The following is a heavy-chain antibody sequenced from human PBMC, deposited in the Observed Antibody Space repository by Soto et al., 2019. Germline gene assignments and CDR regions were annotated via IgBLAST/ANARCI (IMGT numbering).Heavy chain of an antibody. Sequence: EVQLVQSGAEVKKPGESLKISCKGSGYSFTSYWIGWVRQMPGKGLEWMGIIYPGDSDTRYSPSFQGQVTISADKSISTAYLQWSSLKASDTAMYYCARHPSVEWLDQWYFDLWGRGTLVTVSS. V-gene: IGHV5-51*01. CDR3: ARHPSVEWLDQWYFDL. J-gene: IGHJ2*01. D-gene: IGHD6-19*01. CDR1: GYSFTSYW. CDR2: IYPGDSDT.